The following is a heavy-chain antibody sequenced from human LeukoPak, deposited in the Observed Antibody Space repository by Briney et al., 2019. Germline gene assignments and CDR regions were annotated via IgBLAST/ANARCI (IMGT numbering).Heavy chain of an antibody. CDR3: ARGHYYDTSGDY. CDR2: IDYSGGT. D-gene: IGHD3-22*01. J-gene: IGHJ4*02. CDR1: GGSFSGYY. V-gene: IGHV4-59*01. Sequence: PSETLSLTCAVYGGSFSGYYWSWIRQPPGKGLEWIGYIDYSGGTNYNPSLKSRVTISVDTSKNQFSLNLSSVTAADTAVYYCARGHYYDTSGDYWGQGTLVTVSS.